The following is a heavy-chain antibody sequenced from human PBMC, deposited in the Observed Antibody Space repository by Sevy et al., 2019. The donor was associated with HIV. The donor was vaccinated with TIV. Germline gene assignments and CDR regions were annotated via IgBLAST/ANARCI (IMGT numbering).Heavy chain of an antibody. Sequence: GGSLRLSCAASGFTFSNAWMNWVRQAPGKGLEWVGRIKSKTDGGTTDYAAPVKGRFTISRDDSKNTLYLQMNSLKTEDTAVYYCTTDSHYYDSSGYYQSVDYWGQGTLLTVSS. CDR2: IKSKTDGGTT. D-gene: IGHD3-22*01. V-gene: IGHV3-15*07. J-gene: IGHJ4*02. CDR3: TTDSHYYDSSGYYQSVDY. CDR1: GFTFSNAW.